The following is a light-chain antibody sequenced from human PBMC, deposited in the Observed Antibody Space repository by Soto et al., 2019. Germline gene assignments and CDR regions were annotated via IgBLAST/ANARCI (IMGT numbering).Light chain of an antibody. CDR1: QSISRW. Sequence: SGGARCTMTCMASQSISRWLAWYQQKPGKAPKLLIYKASSLESGVPSRFSASGSGTDFTLTISSLEPEDFAIYYCQQREDWPRAFGGGTKADNK. CDR2: KAS. CDR3: QQREDWPRA. J-gene: IGKJ4*01. V-gene: IGKV1-5*03.